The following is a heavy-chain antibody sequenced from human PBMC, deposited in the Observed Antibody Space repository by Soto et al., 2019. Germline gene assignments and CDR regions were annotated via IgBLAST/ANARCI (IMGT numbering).Heavy chain of an antibody. CDR1: GFTFGSYA. CDR3: ARSYSGYYFDY. V-gene: IGHV3-64*01. J-gene: IGHJ4*02. CDR2: ISSNGGST. D-gene: IGHD1-26*01. Sequence: GGSLRLSCAASGFTFGSYAMHWVRQAPGKGLEYVSAISSNGGSTYYANSVKGRFTISRDNSKNTLYLQMGSLRTEDMAVYYCARSYSGYYFDYWGQGTLVTVSS.